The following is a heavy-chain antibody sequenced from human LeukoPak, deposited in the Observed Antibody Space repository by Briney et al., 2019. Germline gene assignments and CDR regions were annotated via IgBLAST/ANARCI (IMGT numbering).Heavy chain of an antibody. CDR1: GYTLTELS. CDR3: ASTSSMVLAFDI. Sequence: GASVKVSCKVSGYTLTELSMHWVRQAPGQGLEWMGGIIPIFGTANYAQKFQGRVTITADKSTSTAYMELSSLRSEDTAVYYCASTSSMVLAFDIWGQGTMVTVSS. D-gene: IGHD4/OR15-4a*01. CDR2: IIPIFGTA. J-gene: IGHJ3*02. V-gene: IGHV1-69*06.